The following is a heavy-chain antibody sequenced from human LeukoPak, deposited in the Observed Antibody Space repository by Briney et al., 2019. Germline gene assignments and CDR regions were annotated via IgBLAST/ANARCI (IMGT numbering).Heavy chain of an antibody. Sequence: SETLSHTCTVSGDSISSYYWSWIRLPPGKGLEWIGYIYYSGSTNYNPSLKSRVTISVDTSKNQFSLKLSSVTAADTAVYYCARDLGRHGDYPPRNGMYVWGQGTTVTVSS. CDR2: IYYSGST. CDR1: GDSISSYY. J-gene: IGHJ6*02. CDR3: ARDLGRHGDYPPRNGMYV. V-gene: IGHV4-59*01. D-gene: IGHD4-17*01.